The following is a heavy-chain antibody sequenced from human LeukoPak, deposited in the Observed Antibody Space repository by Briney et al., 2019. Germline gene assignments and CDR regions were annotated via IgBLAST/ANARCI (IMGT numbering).Heavy chain of an antibody. Sequence: AGGSLRLSCAASGFTFSSYGMHWGRQAPGKGLEWVAFIRYDGSNKYYADSVKGRFTISRDNSKNTLYLQMNSLRTEDTAVYYCAKTMSPYYYDSSGFWGQGTLVTVSS. V-gene: IGHV3-30*02. J-gene: IGHJ4*02. CDR3: AKTMSPYYYDSSGF. CDR1: GFTFSSYG. CDR2: IRYDGSNK. D-gene: IGHD3-22*01.